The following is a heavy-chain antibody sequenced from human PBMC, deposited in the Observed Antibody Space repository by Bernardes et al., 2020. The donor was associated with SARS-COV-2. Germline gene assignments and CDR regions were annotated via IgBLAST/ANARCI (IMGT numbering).Heavy chain of an antibody. CDR2: ISAYNGNT. D-gene: IGHD2-8*01. CDR3: ARDWDCTIGVCNTDEFYYYYYGMDV. CDR1: GYTFTSYG. Sequence: ASVKVSCKASGYTFTSYGISWMRQAPGQGLEWMGWISAYNGNTNYAQKLQGRVTMTTDTSTSTAYMELRSLRSDDTAVYYCARDWDCTIGVCNTDEFYYYYYGMDVWGQGTTVTVSS. J-gene: IGHJ6*02. V-gene: IGHV1-18*01.